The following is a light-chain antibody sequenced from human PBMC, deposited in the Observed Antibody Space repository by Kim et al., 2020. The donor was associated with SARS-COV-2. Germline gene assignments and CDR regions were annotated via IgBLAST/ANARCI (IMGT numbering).Light chain of an antibody. V-gene: IGLV3-19*01. CDR1: SLRSYY. CDR3: NSRDSSGNRLGWV. Sequence: SSELTQDPAVSVALGQTVRITCQGDSLRSYYASWYQQKPGQAPVLVIYGKNNRPSGIPDRFSGSSSGNTASLTITGAQAEDEADYYCNSRDSSGNRLGWVFGGGTQLTVL. CDR2: GKN. J-gene: IGLJ3*02.